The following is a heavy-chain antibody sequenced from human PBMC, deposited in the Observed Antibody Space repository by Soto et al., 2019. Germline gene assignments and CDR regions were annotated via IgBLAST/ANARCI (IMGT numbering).Heavy chain of an antibody. V-gene: IGHV2-5*02. J-gene: IGHJ4*02. CDR3: AHSVLAGLGYYFDY. CDR2: IYWDDDK. CDR1: GFSLSTTRVA. D-gene: IGHD6-19*01. Sequence: QITLKESGPTLVKPTQTLTLTCTLSGFSLSTTRVAVGWIRQPPGKALGWLALIYWDDDKRYSPFLKSRLTITKDTSKNQVFITMTTMDPVDTATYYCAHSVLAGLGYYFDYWGQGTLVTVSS.